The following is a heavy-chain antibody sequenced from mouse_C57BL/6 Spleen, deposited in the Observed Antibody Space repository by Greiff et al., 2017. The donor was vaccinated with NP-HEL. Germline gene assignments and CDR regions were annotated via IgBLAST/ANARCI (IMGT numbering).Heavy chain of an antibody. CDR3: ERYGNRAY. CDR1: GYTFTSYW. V-gene: IGHV1-7*01. Sequence: QLQQSGAELAKPGASVKLSCKASGYTFTSYWMHWVKQRPGQGLEWIGYINPSSGYTKYNQKFKDKATLTADKYSSTAYMQLSSLTYEDSAVYYCERYGNRAYWGKGTLVTVSA. D-gene: IGHD2-1*01. J-gene: IGHJ3*01. CDR2: INPSSGYT.